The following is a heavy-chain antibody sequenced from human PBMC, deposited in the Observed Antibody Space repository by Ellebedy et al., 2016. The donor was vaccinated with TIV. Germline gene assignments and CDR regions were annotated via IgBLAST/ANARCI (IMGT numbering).Heavy chain of an antibody. CDR1: GFIFSVTG. D-gene: IGHD3-3*01. J-gene: IGHJ4*02. Sequence: GESLKISXAASGFIFSVTGMTWIRQAPGKGLEWVATIVSSGRETYYADPLKGRFTISRDNAMNLVYLQMNSLNVEDTAVYYCTRDGSEWSRDYWGQGTLVTVSS. V-gene: IGHV3-21*06. CDR2: IVSSGRET. CDR3: TRDGSEWSRDY.